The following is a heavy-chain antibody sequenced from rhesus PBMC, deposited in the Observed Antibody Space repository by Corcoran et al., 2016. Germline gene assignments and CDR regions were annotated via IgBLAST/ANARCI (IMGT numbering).Heavy chain of an antibody. CDR3: ATGLGWELQDY. CDR1: GYTFTDSY. CDR2: VDPEDGAA. D-gene: IGHD1-44*02. Sequence: EVQLVQSGAEVKKPGASVKISCKASGYTFTDSYLNWVRQAPGKGLEWMGLVDPEDGAAIHAQKFQDRVTITADTSTDVAYMELSSLRSEDTAVYYCATGLGWELQDYWGQGVLVTVSS. J-gene: IGHJ4*01. V-gene: IGHV1-111*02.